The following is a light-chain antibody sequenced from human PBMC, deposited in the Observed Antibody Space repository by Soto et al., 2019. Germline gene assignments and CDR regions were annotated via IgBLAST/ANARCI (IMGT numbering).Light chain of an antibody. CDR2: GAS. CDR1: QSVIRSY. V-gene: IGKV3-20*01. CDR3: QQFGSSPRT. J-gene: IGKJ5*01. Sequence: EIVLTQSPVTLSLSPGERATLSCRASQSVIRSYLAWYQQKPGQAPRLLIYGASSRATGIPDRFRGVGSGTQLTLSLSRLEPEYFAVYSCQQFGSSPRTFGQGKRLEIK.